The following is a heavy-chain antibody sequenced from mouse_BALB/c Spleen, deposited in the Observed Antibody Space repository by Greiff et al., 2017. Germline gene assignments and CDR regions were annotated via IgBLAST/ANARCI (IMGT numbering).Heavy chain of an antibody. CDR3: ARYGGRDAMDY. J-gene: IGHJ4*01. Sequence: VQLQESGAELVRPGTSVKISCKASGYTFTNYWLGWVKQRPGHGLEWIGDIYPGGGYTNYNEKFKGKATLTADTSSSTAYMQLSSLTSEDSAVYFCARYGGRDAMDYWGQGTSVTVSS. D-gene: IGHD1-1*02. CDR2: IYPGGGYT. V-gene: IGHV1-63*02. CDR1: GYTFTNYW.